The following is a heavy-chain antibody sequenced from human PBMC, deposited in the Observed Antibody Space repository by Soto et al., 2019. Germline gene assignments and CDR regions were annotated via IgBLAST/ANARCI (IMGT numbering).Heavy chain of an antibody. CDR3: ARDNSRTFPAAPGDKKSDSSGWWFDP. CDR1: GFTVSSIF. D-gene: IGHD6-13*01. V-gene: IGHV3-53*05. CDR2: IYNSGTT. J-gene: IGHJ5*02. Sequence: PGGFLRLSCAVSGFTVSSIFMTWVSQAPGKGLEWVSVIYNSGTTYYADSVRGRFTISRDNSKNTLYLHMNSLTSEDTAIYYCARDNSRTFPAAPGDKKSDSSGWWFDPWGQGTLVTVSS.